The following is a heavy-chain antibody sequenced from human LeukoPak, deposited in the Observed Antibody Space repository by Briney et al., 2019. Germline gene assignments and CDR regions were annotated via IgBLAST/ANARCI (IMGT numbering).Heavy chain of an antibody. CDR1: GFTFSSFS. J-gene: IGHJ4*02. CDR2: IRTSGTNT. Sequence: GGSLRLSCAASGFTFSSFSMNWVRQAPGKGLEWVSYIRTSGTNTDYTGSVKGRFTISRDNAKNSLYLQMNSLRAEDTAVYYCARDWYYDSSGYYDYWGQGTLVTVSS. D-gene: IGHD3-22*01. CDR3: ARDWYYDSSGYYDY. V-gene: IGHV3-48*04.